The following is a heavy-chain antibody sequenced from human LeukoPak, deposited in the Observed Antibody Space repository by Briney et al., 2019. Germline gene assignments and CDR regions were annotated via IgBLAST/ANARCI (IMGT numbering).Heavy chain of an antibody. V-gene: IGHV3-30*02. D-gene: IGHD3-10*01. Sequence: GGSLRLSCAASGFTFSSYGMHWVRQAPGKGLEWVAFIRYDGSNKYYADSVKGRFTISRDNSKNTLYLQMNSLRDEDTAVYYCAKDPGAHYYGSGSYRRGSYFDYWGQGTLVTVSS. J-gene: IGHJ4*02. CDR1: GFTFSSYG. CDR3: AKDPGAHYYGSGSYRRGSYFDY. CDR2: IRYDGSNK.